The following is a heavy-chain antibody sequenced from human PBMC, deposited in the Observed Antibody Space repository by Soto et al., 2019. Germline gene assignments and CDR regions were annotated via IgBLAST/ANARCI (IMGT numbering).Heavy chain of an antibody. D-gene: IGHD6-19*01. J-gene: IGHJ4*02. CDR1: GGSISSYY. Sequence: PSETLSLTCTVSGGSISSYYWSWIRQPPGKGLEWIGYIYYSGSTNYNPSLKSRVTISVDTSKNQFSLKLSSVTAADTAVYYCARERSSGWTDYWGQGTLVTVSS. CDR3: ARERSSGWTDY. CDR2: IYYSGST. V-gene: IGHV4-59*01.